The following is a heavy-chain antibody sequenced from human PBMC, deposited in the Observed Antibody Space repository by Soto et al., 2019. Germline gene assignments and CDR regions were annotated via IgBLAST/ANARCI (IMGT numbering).Heavy chain of an antibody. D-gene: IGHD3-22*01. J-gene: IGHJ4*02. CDR3: ARDTTTDSSGYYYSPNSFDY. CDR2: ISSSSSYI. V-gene: IGHV3-21*01. Sequence: GGSLRLSCAASGFTFSSYSMNWVRQAPGKGLEWVSSISSSSSYIYYADSVKGRFTISRDNAKNSLYLQMNSLRAEDTAVYYCARDTTTDSSGYYYSPNSFDYWGQGTLVTVPS. CDR1: GFTFSSYS.